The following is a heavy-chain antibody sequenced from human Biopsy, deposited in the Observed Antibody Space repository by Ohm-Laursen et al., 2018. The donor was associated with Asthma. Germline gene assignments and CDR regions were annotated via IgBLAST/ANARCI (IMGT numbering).Heavy chain of an antibody. J-gene: IGHJ4*02. CDR1: GFTFGTYA. D-gene: IGHD6-6*01. Sequence: SSLRLSCAASGFTFGTYAMHWVRQAPGKGLEWVAVLSYNGNNKYYADSVRGRFTISRDNSENTLYLQMNSLRVEDTAVYYCARGDWYGSASNGYWGQGTLVTVSA. CDR3: ARGDWYGSASNGY. V-gene: IGHV3-30*04. CDR2: LSYNGNNK.